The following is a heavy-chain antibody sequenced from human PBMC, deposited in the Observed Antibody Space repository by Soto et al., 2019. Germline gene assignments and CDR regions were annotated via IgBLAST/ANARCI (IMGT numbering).Heavy chain of an antibody. J-gene: IGHJ4*02. CDR3: ARGPLE. V-gene: IGHV1-2*02. Sequence: SVKVSCKASGYTFAGYYLHWVRQAPGQGPEWVGKIDPDSGDTDQSQKFQGRVTLTRDTAIDTAYMELTRLTLDDTAIYYCARGPLEWGQGALVTVSS. CDR2: IDPDSGDT. CDR1: GYTFAGYY.